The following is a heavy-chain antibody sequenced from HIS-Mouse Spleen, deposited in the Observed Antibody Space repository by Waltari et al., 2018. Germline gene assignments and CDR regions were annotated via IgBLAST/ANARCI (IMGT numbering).Heavy chain of an antibody. J-gene: IGHJ3*02. CDR1: GFTFSRSW. CDR3: ARYYGVKTFDAFDI. V-gene: IGHV3-7*01. CDR2: IKQDGSEK. Sequence: EVQLVESGGGLVQPGGSLRLSCAASGFTFSRSWMSGVRQAPGKGLEWVANIKQDGSEKYYVDSVKGRFTISRDNAKNSLYLQMNSLRAEDTAVYYCARYYGVKTFDAFDIWGQGTMVTVSS. D-gene: IGHD4-17*01.